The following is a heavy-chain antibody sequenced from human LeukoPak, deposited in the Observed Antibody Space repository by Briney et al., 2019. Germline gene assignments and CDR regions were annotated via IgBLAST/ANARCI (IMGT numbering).Heavy chain of an antibody. V-gene: IGHV1-69*05. D-gene: IGHD2-2*01. CDR3: ARSGDIVVVPAALDY. Sequence: SVKVSCKASGYTFTGYYMHWVRQAPGQGLEWMGGIIPIFGTANYAQKFQGRVTITTDESTSTAYMELSSLRSEDTAVYYCARSGDIVVVPAALDYWGQGTLVTVSS. CDR1: GYTFTGYY. J-gene: IGHJ4*02. CDR2: IIPIFGTA.